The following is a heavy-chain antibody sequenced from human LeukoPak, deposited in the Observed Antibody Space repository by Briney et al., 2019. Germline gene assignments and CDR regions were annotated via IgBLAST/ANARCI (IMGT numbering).Heavy chain of an antibody. CDR3: ARDYYASGSHDY. D-gene: IGHD3-10*01. J-gene: IGHJ4*02. V-gene: IGHV3-7*01. Sequence: GGSLRLSCAASGFTFSSYSMNWVRQAPGKGLEWVGNINQGGSDKYYVDSVKGRFTISRDNAKNSLYLQMNSLRAEDTAVYYCARDYYASGSHDYWGQGTLVTVSS. CDR1: GFTFSSYS. CDR2: INQGGSDK.